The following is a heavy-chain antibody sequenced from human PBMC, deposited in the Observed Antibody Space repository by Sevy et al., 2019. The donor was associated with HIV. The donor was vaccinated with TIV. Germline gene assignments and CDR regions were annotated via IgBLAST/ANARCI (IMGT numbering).Heavy chain of an antibody. V-gene: IGHV3-15*01. CDR2: IKSKTDGGTT. D-gene: IGHD2-2*01. CDR1: GFTFSNAW. CDR3: TTAHGGYCSSTSCRNEKYYYYYYGMDV. J-gene: IGHJ6*02. Sequence: GGSLRLSCAASGFTFSNAWMSWVRQAPGKGLEWVGRIKSKTDGGTTDYAAPVKGRFTISRDDSKNTLYLQMNSLKTEETAVYYCTTAHGGYCSSTSCRNEKYYYYYYGMDVWGQGTTVTVSS.